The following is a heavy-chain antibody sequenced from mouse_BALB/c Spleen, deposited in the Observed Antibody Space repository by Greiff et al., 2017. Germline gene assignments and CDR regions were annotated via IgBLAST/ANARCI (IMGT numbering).Heavy chain of an antibody. CDR1: GYTFTDYA. D-gene: IGHD4-1*01. CDR3: ARSGGNWDAMDY. J-gene: IGHJ4*01. CDR2: ISTYYGDA. V-gene: IGHV1S137*01. Sequence: QVQLQQSGAELVRPGVSVKISCKGSGYTFTDYAMHWVKQSHAKSLEWIGVISTYYGDASYNQKFKGKATMTVDKSSSTAYMELARLTSEDSAIYYCARSGGNWDAMDYWGQGTSVTVSS.